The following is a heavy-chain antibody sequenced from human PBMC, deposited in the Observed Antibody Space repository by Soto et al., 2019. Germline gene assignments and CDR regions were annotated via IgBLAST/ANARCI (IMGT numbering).Heavy chain of an antibody. D-gene: IGHD2-15*01. V-gene: IGHV3-30-3*01. CDR1: GFTFSSYA. CDR3: ASGGGSSDY. J-gene: IGHJ4*02. CDR2: ISYDGSNK. Sequence: PGGSLRLSXAASGFTFSSYAMHWVRQAPGKGLEWVAVISYDGSNKYYADSVKGRFTISRDNSKNTLYLQMNSLRAEDTAVYYCASGGGSSDYWGQGTLVTVSS.